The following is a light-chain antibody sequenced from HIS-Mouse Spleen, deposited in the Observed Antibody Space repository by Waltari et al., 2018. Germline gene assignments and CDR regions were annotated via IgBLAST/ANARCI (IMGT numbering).Light chain of an antibody. CDR3: QQYNSYTWT. J-gene: IGKJ1*01. V-gene: IGKV1-5*03. CDR1: QSISSW. CDR2: KAS. Sequence: DIQMTQSPSNLSASVGDRVTITCRASQSISSWLAWYQQKPGKAPKLLIYKASSVESGVPSRFSGSGSGTEFTLTISSLQPDDFATYYCQQYNSYTWTFGQGTKVEIK.